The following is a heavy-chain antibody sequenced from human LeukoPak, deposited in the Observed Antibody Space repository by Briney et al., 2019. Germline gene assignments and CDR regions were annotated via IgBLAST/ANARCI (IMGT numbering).Heavy chain of an antibody. CDR2: INHSGST. CDR1: GGSFSGYY. CDR3: ARAYYYGSGSYHALRY. Sequence: PSETLSLTCAVYGGSFSGYYWSWIRQPPGKGLEWIGEINHSGSTNYNPSLKSRVTISVDTSKNQFSLKLSSVTAADTAVYYCARAYYYGSGSYHALRYWGQGTLVTVSS. D-gene: IGHD3-10*01. J-gene: IGHJ4*02. V-gene: IGHV4-34*01.